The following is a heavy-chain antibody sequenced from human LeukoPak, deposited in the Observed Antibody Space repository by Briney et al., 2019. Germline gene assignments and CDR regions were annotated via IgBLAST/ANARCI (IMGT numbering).Heavy chain of an antibody. CDR3: AGGELRNY. CDR2: ISYDGSNK. D-gene: IGHD1-26*01. V-gene: IGHV3-30*03. J-gene: IGHJ4*02. CDR1: GFTFSSYG. Sequence: GGSLRLSCAASGFTFSSYGMHWVRQAPGKGLEWVAVISYDGSNKYYADSVKGRFTISRDNSKNTLYLQMNSLRAEDTAVYYCAGGELRNYWGQGTLVTVSP.